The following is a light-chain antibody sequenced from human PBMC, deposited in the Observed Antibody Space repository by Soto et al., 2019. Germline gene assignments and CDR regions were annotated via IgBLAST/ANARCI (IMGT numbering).Light chain of an antibody. J-gene: IGKJ4*01. CDR1: HSIGNW. CDR2: KAS. Sequence: DLQMTQSPATLSASVGDRVTITCRASHSIGNWLAWYQQTPGKAPNLLIYKASSLQTGVPSRFRGSGSGTEFTLTISSLQPDDFAIYYCPQHNSDPLTFGGGTKVETK. CDR3: PQHNSDPLT. V-gene: IGKV1-5*03.